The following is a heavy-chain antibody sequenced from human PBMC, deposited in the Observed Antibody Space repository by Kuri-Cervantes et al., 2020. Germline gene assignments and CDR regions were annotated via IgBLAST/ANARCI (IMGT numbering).Heavy chain of an antibody. D-gene: IGHD4-17*01. CDR3: ARGTVTATDY. CDR1: GGTFSSYA. J-gene: IGHJ4*02. V-gene: IGHV1-69*05. CDR2: IIPIFGTA. Sequence: SVKVSCKASGGTFSSYAISWVRQAPGQGLEWMGVIIPIFGTANYAQKFQGRVTINTDKSTSTAYMELSSLRSEDTAVYYCARGTVTATDYWGQGTLVTVSS.